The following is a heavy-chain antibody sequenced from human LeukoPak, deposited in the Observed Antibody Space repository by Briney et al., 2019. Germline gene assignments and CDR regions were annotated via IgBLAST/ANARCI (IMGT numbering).Heavy chain of an antibody. V-gene: IGHV1-46*01. CDR2: INPSGGST. D-gene: IGHD2-2*01. CDR3: ARDGNIVVVPAHYGMDV. CDR1: GYTFTDYH. J-gene: IGHJ6*02. Sequence: GSVKVSCKTSGYTFTDYHLHWVRLAPGQGLEWMGIINPSGGSTSYAQKFQGRVTMTRDTSTSTVYMELSSLRSEDTAVYYCARDGNIVVVPAHYGMDVWGQGTTVTVSS.